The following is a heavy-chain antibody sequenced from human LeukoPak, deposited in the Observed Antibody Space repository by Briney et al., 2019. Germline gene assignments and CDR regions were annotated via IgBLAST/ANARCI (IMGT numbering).Heavy chain of an antibody. D-gene: IGHD3-22*01. V-gene: IGHV1-2*02. Sequence: ASVKVSCKASGYTFTGYYMHWVRQAPGQGLEWMGWINPNSGGTNYAQKFQGRVTMTRDTSIGTAYMELSRLRSDDTAVYYCARDRYGSGSAAGFDPWGQGTLVTVSS. CDR3: ARDRYGSGSAAGFDP. J-gene: IGHJ5*02. CDR2: INPNSGGT. CDR1: GYTFTGYY.